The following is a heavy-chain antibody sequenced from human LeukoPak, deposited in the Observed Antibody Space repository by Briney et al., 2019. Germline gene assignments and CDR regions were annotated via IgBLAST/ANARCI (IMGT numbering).Heavy chain of an antibody. Sequence: PSETLSLTCTVSGASISSSTYYWGWIRQPPGKGLEWIGCIYETGSTYYKSSLKSRVTISVDTSKNQFSLKLSSVTAADTAVYYCARGPYDSSGFPFDYWGQGTLVTVSS. CDR1: GASISSSTYY. V-gene: IGHV4-39*07. CDR3: ARGPYDSSGFPFDY. CDR2: IYETGST. J-gene: IGHJ4*02. D-gene: IGHD3-22*01.